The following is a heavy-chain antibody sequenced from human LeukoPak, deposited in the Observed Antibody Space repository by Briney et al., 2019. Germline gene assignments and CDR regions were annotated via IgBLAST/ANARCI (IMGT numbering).Heavy chain of an antibody. Sequence: GESLQISCQGSGYSFTSYWIGWVRPMPGKGLEWMGIIYPGDSDTRYSPSFQGQVTISADKSISTAYLQWSSLKASDTAMYYCARADRATSHFDYWGQGTLVTVSS. CDR1: GYSFTSYW. CDR3: ARADRATSHFDY. CDR2: IYPGDSDT. D-gene: IGHD1-1*01. J-gene: IGHJ4*02. V-gene: IGHV5-51*01.